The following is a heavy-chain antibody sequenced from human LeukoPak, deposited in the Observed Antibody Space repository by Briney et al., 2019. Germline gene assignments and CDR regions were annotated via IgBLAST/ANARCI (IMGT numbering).Heavy chain of an antibody. CDR3: ARDYMVRGVTLNWFDP. J-gene: IGHJ5*02. Sequence: ASVKVSCKASGYTFTGYYMHWVRQAPGQGLEWMGWINPNSGGTNYAQKFQGRVTMTRDTSISTAYMELSRLRSDDTAVCYCARDYMVRGVTLNWFDPWGQGTLVTVSS. CDR1: GYTFTGYY. CDR2: INPNSGGT. D-gene: IGHD3-10*01. V-gene: IGHV1-2*02.